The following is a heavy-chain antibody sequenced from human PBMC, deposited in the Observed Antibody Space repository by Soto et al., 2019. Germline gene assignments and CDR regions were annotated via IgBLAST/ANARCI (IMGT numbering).Heavy chain of an antibody. CDR1: GFTFSSYD. D-gene: IGHD6-13*01. Sequence: PWGSLRLPCAASGFTFSSYDMHWVRQATGKGLEWVSAIGTAGDTYYPGSVKGRFTISRENAKNSLYLQMNSLRAEDTAVYYCARGPYKEGIFDYWGQGTLVTVSS. CDR3: ARGPYKEGIFDY. J-gene: IGHJ4*02. CDR2: IGTAGDT. V-gene: IGHV3-13*01.